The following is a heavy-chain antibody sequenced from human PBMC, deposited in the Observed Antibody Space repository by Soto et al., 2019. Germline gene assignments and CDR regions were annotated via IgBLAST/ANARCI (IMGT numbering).Heavy chain of an antibody. CDR3: ARVMITPRGGHYFDY. V-gene: IGHV4-59*01. D-gene: IGHD3-16*01. Sequence: QVQLQESGPGLVKPSETLSLTCTVSGGSISSYYWSWIRQPPGKGLEWIGYIYYSGSTNYNPSLKSRVTISVDTSKNQFSLKLSSVTAADTAVYYCARVMITPRGGHYFDYWGQGTLVTVSS. CDR2: IYYSGST. J-gene: IGHJ4*02. CDR1: GGSISSYY.